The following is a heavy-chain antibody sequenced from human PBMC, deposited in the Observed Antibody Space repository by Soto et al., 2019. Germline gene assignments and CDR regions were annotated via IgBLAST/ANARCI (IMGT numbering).Heavy chain of an antibody. CDR2: VDYLGST. J-gene: IGHJ5*02. CDR1: GGFIDSFY. V-gene: IGHV4-59*01. Sequence: QVQLQESGPGLMKPSATLSLTCNVSGGFIDSFYWSWIRQPPGKGLEWIGYVDYLGSTKYNPSLESRLTISVDTSKNQFSLRLNSVTAADTATYYCARAFGSRNWFDPWGQGTLVTVSA. CDR3: ARAFGSRNWFDP. D-gene: IGHD3-16*01.